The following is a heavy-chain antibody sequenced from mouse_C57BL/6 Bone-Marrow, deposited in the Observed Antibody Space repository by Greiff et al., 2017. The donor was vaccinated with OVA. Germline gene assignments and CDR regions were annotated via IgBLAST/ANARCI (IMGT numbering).Heavy chain of an antibody. J-gene: IGHJ1*03. Sequence: QVQLQQPGAELVKPGASVKLSCKASGYTFTSYWMQWVKQRPGQGLEWIGEIDPSDSYTNYNQKFKGKATLTVDTSSSTAYMQLSSLTSEDAAVYYCARWDYYYDSSLWYFDVWGTGTTVTVSS. D-gene: IGHD1-1*01. V-gene: IGHV1-50*01. CDR2: IDPSDSYT. CDR1: GYTFTSYW. CDR3: ARWDYYYDSSLWYFDV.